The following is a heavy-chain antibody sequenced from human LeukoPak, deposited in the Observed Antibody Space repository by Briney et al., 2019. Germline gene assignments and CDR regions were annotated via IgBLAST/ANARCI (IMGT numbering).Heavy chain of an antibody. Sequence: ETLSLTCTDSGGSLTSYYWSWIRQPPGTGLEWIGYIYYSRSTEYNPYLQRRVAISLAKSNNRIHRKMRSITGADTAVHYSAGARAGHMTNWFDPWGQGTLVTVSS. CDR3: AGARAGHMTNWFDP. CDR2: IYYSRST. D-gene: IGHD6-13*01. J-gene: IGHJ5*02. V-gene: IGHV4-59*01. CDR1: GGSLTSYY.